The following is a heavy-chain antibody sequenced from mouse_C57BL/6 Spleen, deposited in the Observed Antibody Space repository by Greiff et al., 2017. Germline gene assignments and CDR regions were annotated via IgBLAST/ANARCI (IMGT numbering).Heavy chain of an antibody. V-gene: IGHV1-15*01. D-gene: IGHD2-4*01. Sequence: VQRVESGAELVRPGASVTLSCKASGYTFTDYEMHWVKQTPVHGLEWIGAIDPETGGTAYNQKFKGKAILTADKSSSTAYMELRSLTSEDSAVYYCTRHDYDGSFAYWGQGTLVTVSA. CDR3: TRHDYDGSFAY. J-gene: IGHJ3*01. CDR1: GYTFTDYE. CDR2: IDPETGGT.